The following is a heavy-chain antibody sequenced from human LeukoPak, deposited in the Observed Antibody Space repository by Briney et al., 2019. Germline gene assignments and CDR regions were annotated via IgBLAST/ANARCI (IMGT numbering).Heavy chain of an antibody. CDR2: VDPEDGET. D-gene: IGHD4-23*01. J-gene: IGHJ3*02. Sequence: ASVKISCKASGYTFTDYYMDWVQQAPGKGLEWMGRVDPEDGETIYAEKFQGRVTITADTSTDTAYMELSSLRSEDTAVYYCATGDMTTVVTGRAFDIWGQGTMVTVSS. CDR1: GYTFTDYY. V-gene: IGHV1-69-2*01. CDR3: ATGDMTTVVTGRAFDI.